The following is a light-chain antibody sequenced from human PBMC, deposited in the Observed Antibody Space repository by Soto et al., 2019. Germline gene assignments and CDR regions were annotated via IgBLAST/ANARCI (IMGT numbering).Light chain of an antibody. Sequence: DIEMTQSPSTLSASVGDRVTITCRASQTVINWLASYQQKPGKAPNRLIYKASTLESGVPSRLSGSGSGTAFTRTDRNVQPDDFGKYYCQPQRTFGQGTKVEIK. CDR2: KAS. CDR3: QPQRT. J-gene: IGKJ1*01. CDR1: QTVINW. V-gene: IGKV1-5*03.